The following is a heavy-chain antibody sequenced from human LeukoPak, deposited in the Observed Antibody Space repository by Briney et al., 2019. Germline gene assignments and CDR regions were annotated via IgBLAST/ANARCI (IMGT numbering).Heavy chain of an antibody. CDR2: IYHSGSA. V-gene: IGHV4-38-2*01. Sequence: SETLSLTCAVSGYSISRGYYWGWIRQPPGKGLEWIGSIYHSGSAYYNPSLKSRVTISVDTSKNQFSLKLSSVTAADTAVYYCASLYCSSTSCRFDYWGQGTLVTVSS. CDR1: GYSISRGYY. J-gene: IGHJ4*02. CDR3: ASLYCSSTSCRFDY. D-gene: IGHD2-2*01.